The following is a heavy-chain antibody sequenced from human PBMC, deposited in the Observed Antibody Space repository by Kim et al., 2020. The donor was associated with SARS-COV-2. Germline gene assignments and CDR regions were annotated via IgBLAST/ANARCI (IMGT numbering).Heavy chain of an antibody. CDR3: TTQAQDSGSYYYYYVMDV. D-gene: IGHD3-10*01. J-gene: IGHJ6*02. CDR2: IRRKAYAGAT. Sequence: GGSLRLSCTTSGFTFGDYPMSWFRQAPGKGLEWVGFIRRKAYAGATEYAASVKGRFTISRDDSKNIAYLQMNSLKTEDTAVYYCTTQAQDSGSYYYYYVMDVWGQGTPVTVSS. CDR1: GFTFGDYP. V-gene: IGHV3-49*03.